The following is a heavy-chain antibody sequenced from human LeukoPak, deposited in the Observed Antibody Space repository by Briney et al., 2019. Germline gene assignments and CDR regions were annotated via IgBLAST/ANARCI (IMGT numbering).Heavy chain of an antibody. CDR1: GFTFNGYS. Sequence: GGSLRLSCAASGFTFNGYSMNWVGQAPGKGREWVSPISSSSSSIYYVDSVKGRFTISRDNAENSLYLQMNSLRAEDTAVYYCARASGDIVETATMGSYWGQGTLVTVSS. J-gene: IGHJ4*02. CDR2: ISSSSSSI. D-gene: IGHD5-18*01. V-gene: IGHV3-21*01. CDR3: ARASGDIVETATMGSY.